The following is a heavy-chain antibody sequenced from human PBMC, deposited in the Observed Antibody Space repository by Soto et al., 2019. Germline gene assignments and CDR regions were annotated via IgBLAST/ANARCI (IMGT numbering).Heavy chain of an antibody. D-gene: IGHD7-27*01. J-gene: IGHJ4*02. CDR2: IYYNGNT. Sequence: QVKLQKSGPGLVKPSETLSLTCTVSGVSISNNYWSWIRKPPGKGLEWIGYIYYNGNTNYNPSLKSRVTMSVDTSRNQISLKLTTVTAADTAVYYCTRANWYSEYWGQGTLVTVSS. CDR1: GVSISNNY. V-gene: IGHV4-59*01. CDR3: TRANWYSEY.